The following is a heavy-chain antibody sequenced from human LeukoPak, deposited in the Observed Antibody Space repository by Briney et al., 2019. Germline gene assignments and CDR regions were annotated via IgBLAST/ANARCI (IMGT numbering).Heavy chain of an antibody. Sequence: GRSLRLSCAASGFTFSSYGMHWVRQAPGKGLEWVAVIWYDGSNKYYADSVKGRFTISRDNSKNTLYLQMNSLRAKDTAVYYCARDGPGHYYDSSGYFDYWGQGTLVTVSS. CDR2: IWYDGSNK. CDR3: ARDGPGHYYDSSGYFDY. J-gene: IGHJ4*02. D-gene: IGHD3-22*01. CDR1: GFTFSSYG. V-gene: IGHV3-33*01.